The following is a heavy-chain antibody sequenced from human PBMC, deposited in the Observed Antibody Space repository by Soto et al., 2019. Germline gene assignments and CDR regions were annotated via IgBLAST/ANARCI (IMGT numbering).Heavy chain of an antibody. CDR2: IWADGSRQ. V-gene: IGHV3-33*08. Sequence: QVQLVESGGGVIQPGKSLRLSCSASGFAFSTYGMHWVRQAPGKGLEWVAVIWADGSRQFYGDSVKGRFTISRDNSKNTLYLQMNSLRVDDTAVYDCVGGTGYCGLSDSWGQGTLVSVSS. D-gene: IGHD3-9*01. CDR1: GFAFSTYG. CDR3: VGGTGYCGLSDS. J-gene: IGHJ4*02.